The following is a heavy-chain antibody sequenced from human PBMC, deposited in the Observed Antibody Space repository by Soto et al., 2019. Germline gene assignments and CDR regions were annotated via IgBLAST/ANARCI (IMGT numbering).Heavy chain of an antibody. D-gene: IGHD6-13*01. CDR2: IHYTGNT. V-gene: IGHV4-39*01. J-gene: IGHJ1*01. CDR1: GGSISSISYY. Sequence: TLSLTCTVSGGSISSISYYWGWIRQPPGKGLEYIGNIHYTGNTFYNASLKSRVTISVDTSKNQVSLKLRSVTAADTAVYYCARQVIAAAGTGYFQHWGQGAPVTVSS. CDR3: ARQVIAAAGTGYFQH.